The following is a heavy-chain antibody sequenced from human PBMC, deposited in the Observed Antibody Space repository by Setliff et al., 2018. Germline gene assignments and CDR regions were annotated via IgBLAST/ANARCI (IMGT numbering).Heavy chain of an antibody. Sequence: GASVKVSCKASGYTFNSYGITWVRQAPGQGLEWMGWLQTYSGHTNYAQKFRGRATMTTDTSTRTAYLELRALTSDDTAVYYCATDVNQWDPTYMDVWGEGTTVTVSS. CDR2: LQTYSGHT. CDR1: GYTFNSYG. J-gene: IGHJ6*03. V-gene: IGHV1-18*01. D-gene: IGHD1-26*01. CDR3: ATDVNQWDPTYMDV.